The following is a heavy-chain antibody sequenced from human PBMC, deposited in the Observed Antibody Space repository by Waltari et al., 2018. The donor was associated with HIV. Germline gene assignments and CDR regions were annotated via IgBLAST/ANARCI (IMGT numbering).Heavy chain of an antibody. CDR1: GGTFSSYA. V-gene: IGHV1-69*01. Sequence: QVQLVQSGAEVTKPGSSVKLSCKASGGTFSSYAISWVPQAPGQGLEWMGGIIPIFGTANYAQKFQGRVTITADESTSTAYMELSSLRSEDTAVYYCARGSWDYVWGSYQTIRYFDYWGQGTLVTVSS. J-gene: IGHJ4*02. CDR2: IIPIFGTA. D-gene: IGHD3-16*02. CDR3: ARGSWDYVWGSYQTIRYFDY.